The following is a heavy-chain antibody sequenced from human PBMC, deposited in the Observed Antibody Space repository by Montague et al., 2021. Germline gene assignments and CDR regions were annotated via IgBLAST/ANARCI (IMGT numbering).Heavy chain of an antibody. J-gene: IGHJ4*02. CDR2: IHYTGYT. CDR3: ARDVGRYTTVGYFDA. D-gene: IGHD2-2*02. CDR1: GASFNYGDYY. Sequence: TLSLTCNVSGASFNYGDYYWTWIRQHPGKGLEWIGYIHYTGYTQYNPSLNSRLTLSVDTSKNQFSLMLNSVPAADTAVYDCARDVGRYTTVGYFDAWGQGTRVTVS. V-gene: IGHV4-31*03.